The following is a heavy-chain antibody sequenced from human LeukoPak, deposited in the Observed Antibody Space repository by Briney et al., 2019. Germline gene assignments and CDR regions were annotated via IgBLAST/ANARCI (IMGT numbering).Heavy chain of an antibody. V-gene: IGHV3-74*01. D-gene: IGHD7-27*01. Sequence: GGALRLSCAASGCIFSSYWMHWVRQAPGRGLVWVSRINSDGSSTSYADSVKGRFTISRDSAKNTLYLQMNSLRAEDTAVYYCARGDPNWEYYFDYWGQGTLVTVSS. CDR3: ARGDPNWEYYFDY. CDR2: INSDGSST. CDR1: GCIFSSYW. J-gene: IGHJ4*02.